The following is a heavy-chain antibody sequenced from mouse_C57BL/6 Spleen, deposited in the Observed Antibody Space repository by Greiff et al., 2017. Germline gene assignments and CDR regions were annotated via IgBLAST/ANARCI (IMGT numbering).Heavy chain of an antibody. CDR2: IYPRSGNT. CDR3: ARRGFYYDYDFYAMDY. CDR1: GYTFTSYG. J-gene: IGHJ4*01. Sequence: QVQLKQSGAELARPGASVKLSCKASGYTFTSYGISWVKQRTGQGLEWIGEIYPRSGNTYYNEKFKGKATLTADKSSSTAYMELRSLTSEDSAVYFCARRGFYYDYDFYAMDYWGQGTSVTVSS. D-gene: IGHD2-4*01. V-gene: IGHV1-81*01.